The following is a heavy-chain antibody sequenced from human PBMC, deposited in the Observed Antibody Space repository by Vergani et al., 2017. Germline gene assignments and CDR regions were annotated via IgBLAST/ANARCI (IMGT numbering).Heavy chain of an antibody. CDR1: GFTFRSYA. D-gene: IGHD3-10*01. CDR3: ARVYGFTTMVRGAISGAFDI. CDR2: ISYDGSNK. Sequence: QVQLVESGGGVVQPGRSLRLSCAASGFTFRSYAMHWVRPAPGKGLEWVAVISYDGSNKYYADSVKGRFTISRDNSENTLYLQMNSLRAEDTAVYYCARVYGFTTMVRGAISGAFDIWGQGTMVTVSS. J-gene: IGHJ3*02. V-gene: IGHV3-30-3*01.